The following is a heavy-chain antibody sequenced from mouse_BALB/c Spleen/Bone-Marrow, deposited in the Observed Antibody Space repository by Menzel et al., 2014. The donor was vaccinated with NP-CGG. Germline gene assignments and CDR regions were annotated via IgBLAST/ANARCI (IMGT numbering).Heavy chain of an antibody. V-gene: IGHV1S81*02. J-gene: IGHJ1*01. Sequence: VQLQQSGAELVKPGASVKLSCKVSGYTFTNYYVYWVKQRPGQGLEWIGEIHPSNGVTNFNEKFMSKATLTVDTSSSTAYTPLSSLTSVDSAVYYVTRSGLSGYDTYIDVWGAGTSVTVSS. CDR3: TRSGLSGYDTYIDV. CDR2: IHPSNGVT. CDR1: GYTFTNYY. D-gene: IGHD1-2*01.